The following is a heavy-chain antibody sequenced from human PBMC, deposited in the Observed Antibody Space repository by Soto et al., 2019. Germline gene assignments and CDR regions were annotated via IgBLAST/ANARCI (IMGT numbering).Heavy chain of an antibody. CDR2: INPNSGGT. Sequence: QVQLVQSGAEVKKPGASVKVSCKASGYTFTGYYMHWVRQAPGQGLEWMGWINPNSGGTNYAQKFQGRVTMTRDTSISTAYMELSRLRSDDTAVYYCARRKPIQLIRWGYGMDVWGQGTTVTVSS. V-gene: IGHV1-2*02. D-gene: IGHD5-18*01. CDR1: GYTFTGYY. J-gene: IGHJ6*02. CDR3: ARRKPIQLIRWGYGMDV.